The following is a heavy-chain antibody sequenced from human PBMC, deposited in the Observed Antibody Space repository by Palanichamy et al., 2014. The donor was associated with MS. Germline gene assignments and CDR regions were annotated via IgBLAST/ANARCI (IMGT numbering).Heavy chain of an antibody. V-gene: IGHV1-69*01. CDR2: IIPIFGTA. CDR3: AREGHSGYGGSDY. D-gene: IGHD5-12*01. J-gene: IGHJ4*02. Sequence: VQLVAGLGAWGWKKPGSSVKVSCKASGGTFSSYAISWVRQAPGQGLEWMGGIIPIFGTANYAQKFQGRVTITADESTSTAYMELSSLRSEDTAVYYCAREGHSGYGGSDYWGQGTLVTVSS. CDR1: GGTFSSYA.